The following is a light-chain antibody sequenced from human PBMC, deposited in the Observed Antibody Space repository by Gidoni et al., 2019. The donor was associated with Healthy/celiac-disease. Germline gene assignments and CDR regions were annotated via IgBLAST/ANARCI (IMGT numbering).Light chain of an antibody. CDR3: QQYNSYQWT. CDR1: QSISNW. V-gene: IGKV1-5*03. Sequence: DIQMTQSPSTLSASVGDRVTITCRASQSISNWLAWYQQKPGKAPKLLIYKASNLESGVPSRFSGSGSGTEFTLTISSLQPDDFATYYCQQYNSYQWTFXXXTKVEIK. J-gene: IGKJ1*01. CDR2: KAS.